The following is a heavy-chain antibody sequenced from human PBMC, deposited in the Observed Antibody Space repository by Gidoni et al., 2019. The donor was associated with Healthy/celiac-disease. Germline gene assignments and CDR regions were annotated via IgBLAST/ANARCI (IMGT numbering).Heavy chain of an antibody. CDR1: GGSISSGGYY. D-gene: IGHD2-2*02. Sequence: QVQLQESGPGLVKPSQTLSLTCTVSGGSISSGGYYWSWIRQHPGKGLEWIGYIYYSGSTYYNPSLKSRVTISVDTSKNQFSLKLSSVTAADTAVYYCARESYCSSTSCYTVYAFDIWGQGTMVTVSS. CDR2: IYYSGST. J-gene: IGHJ3*02. CDR3: ARESYCSSTSCYTVYAFDI. V-gene: IGHV4-31*03.